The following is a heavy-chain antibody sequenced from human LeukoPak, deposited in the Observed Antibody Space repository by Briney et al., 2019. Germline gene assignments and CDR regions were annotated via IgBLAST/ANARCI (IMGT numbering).Heavy chain of an antibody. D-gene: IGHD2-2*01. J-gene: IGHJ4*02. V-gene: IGHV1-18*01. CDR2: ISAFNGNT. Sequence: GASVKVSCKASGYTFTSYGISWVRQAPGQGLEWMGWISAFNGNTNYAQKLQGRVTMTTDTSTSTAYMELSRLSSDDTAVYYCARVHSSTLFDSWGQGTLVTVSS. CDR1: GYTFTSYG. CDR3: ARVHSSTLFDS.